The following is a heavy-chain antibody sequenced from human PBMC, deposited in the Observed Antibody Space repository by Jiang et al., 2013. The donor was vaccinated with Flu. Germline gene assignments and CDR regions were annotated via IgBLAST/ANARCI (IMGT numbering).Heavy chain of an antibody. J-gene: IGHJ4*02. CDR1: GGTFSSYT. D-gene: IGHD4-17*01. V-gene: IGHV1-69*04. CDR2: IIPILGIA. CDR3: ARDDYGDLGTPSNQDFDY. Sequence: GAEVKKPGSSVKVSCKASGGTFSSYTISWVRQAPGQGLEWMGRIIPILGIANYAQKFQGRVTITADKSTSTAYMELSSLRSEGTAVHYCARDDYGDLGTPSNQDFDYVGPGNPGHRLL.